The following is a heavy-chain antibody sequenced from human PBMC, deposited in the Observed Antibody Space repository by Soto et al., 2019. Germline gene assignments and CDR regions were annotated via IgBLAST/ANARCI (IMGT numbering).Heavy chain of an antibody. CDR2: IYPGDSDT. V-gene: IGHV5-51*01. Sequence: PGESLKISCKGSGYSFTSYWTSRVRQMPGKGLEWMGIIYPGDSDTRYSPSFQGQVTISADKSISTAYLQWSSLKASDTAMYYCARHGGIVVVPAAMPSSYGMDVWGQGTTVTVSS. D-gene: IGHD2-2*01. CDR1: GYSFTSYW. J-gene: IGHJ6*02. CDR3: ARHGGIVVVPAAMPSSYGMDV.